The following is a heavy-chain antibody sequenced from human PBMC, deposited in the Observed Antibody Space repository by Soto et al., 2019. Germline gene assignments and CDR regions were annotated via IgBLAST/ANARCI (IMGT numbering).Heavy chain of an antibody. V-gene: IGHV3-48*02. CDR2: ISSSSSTI. CDR3: ARASYGSESYYRFVYYGMDV. D-gene: IGHD3-10*01. CDR1: GFTFSSYS. J-gene: IGHJ6*02. Sequence: WGSLRLSCAAFGFTFSSYSMNWVRQAPGKGLEWVSYISSSSSTIYYADSVKGRFTISRDNAKNSLYLQMNSLRDEDTAVYYCARASYGSESYYRFVYYGMDVWGQGTTVTVSS.